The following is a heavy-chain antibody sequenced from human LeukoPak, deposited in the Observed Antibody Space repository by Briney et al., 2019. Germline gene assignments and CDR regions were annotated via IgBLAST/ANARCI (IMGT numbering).Heavy chain of an antibody. V-gene: IGHV4-34*01. D-gene: IGHD2-21*01. CDR2: INHSGST. J-gene: IGHJ6*04. Sequence: SETLSLTCAVYGGSLSGYYWSWIRQPPGKGLEWIGEINHSGSTNYNPSLKSRVTISVDTSKNQFSLKLSSVTAADTAVYYCARLKIPSYYYGMDVWGKGTTVTVSS. CDR3: ARLKIPSYYYGMDV. CDR1: GGSLSGYY.